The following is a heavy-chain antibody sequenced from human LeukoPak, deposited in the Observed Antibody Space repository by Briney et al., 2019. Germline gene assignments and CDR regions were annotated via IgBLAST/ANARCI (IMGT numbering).Heavy chain of an antibody. CDR1: GFTFSSYG. J-gene: IGHJ6*02. V-gene: IGHV3-21*01. CDR2: ITSGSTYI. CDR3: ARVTGYYYGMDV. D-gene: IGHD7-27*01. Sequence: KPGGSLRLSCAASGFTFSSYGMHWVRQAPGKGLEWVSSITSGSTYIYYADSVKGRFTISRDNAKNSLYLQMNSLRAEDTAVYYCARVTGYYYGMDVWGQGTTVTVSS.